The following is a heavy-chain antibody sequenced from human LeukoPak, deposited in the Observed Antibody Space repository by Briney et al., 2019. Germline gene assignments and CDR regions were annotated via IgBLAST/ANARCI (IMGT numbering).Heavy chain of an antibody. CDR1: GYSFKRHW. J-gene: IGHJ4*02. CDR2: IYPGWSDT. Sequence: GGSLETSLKGSGYSFKRHWIGWVRQIPGKGLGWMGIIYPGWSDTRFSPSFQGQVTISADKSISTAYLQESSLKDSDTDMSCCARPRGYSGYDLSLWGQGTLVTVSS. V-gene: IGHV5-51*01. CDR3: ARPRGYSGYDLSL. D-gene: IGHD5-12*01.